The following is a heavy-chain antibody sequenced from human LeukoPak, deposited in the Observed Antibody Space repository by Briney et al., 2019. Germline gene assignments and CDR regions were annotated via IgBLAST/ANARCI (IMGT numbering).Heavy chain of an antibody. J-gene: IGHJ6*03. D-gene: IGHD2-2*01. Sequence: GGSLRLSCAASGFTFSSYSMNWVRQAPGKGLEWVSYISSSSSTIYYADSVKGRFTISRDNAKNSLYLQMNSLRAEDTAVYYCARDGEYQLSFDYYYYYYMDVWGKGTTVTVSS. V-gene: IGHV3-48*01. CDR1: GFTFSSYS. CDR3: ARDGEYQLSFDYYYYYYMDV. CDR2: ISSSSSTI.